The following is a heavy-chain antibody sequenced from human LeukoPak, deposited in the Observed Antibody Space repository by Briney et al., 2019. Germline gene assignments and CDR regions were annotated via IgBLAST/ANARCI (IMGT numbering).Heavy chain of an antibody. CDR1: GYTFTSYY. J-gene: IGHJ3*02. Sequence: ASVKVSCKASGYTFTSYYMHWVRQAPGQGPEWMGIINPSGGSTSYAQKFQGRVTMTRDTSTSTVYMELSSLRSEDTAVYYCARGSQTGNTLDAFDIWGQGTMVTVSS. CDR2: INPSGGST. V-gene: IGHV1-46*01. CDR3: ARGSQTGNTLDAFDI. D-gene: IGHD1/OR15-1a*01.